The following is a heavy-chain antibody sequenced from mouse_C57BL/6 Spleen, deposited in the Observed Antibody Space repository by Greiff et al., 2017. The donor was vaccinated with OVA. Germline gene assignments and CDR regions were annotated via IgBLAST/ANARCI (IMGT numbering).Heavy chain of an antibody. CDR1: GYAFTSSW. V-gene: IGHV1-82*01. CDR3: SSSWDDSYCPFAF. Sequence: QVQLQQSGPELVKPGASVKISCKASGYAFTSSWMNWVKQRPGKGLEWIGRIYPGDGDTNYNGKLKGKATLNADKSSSVAYMQRSIQTSEDSAVYFCSSSWDDSYCPFAFWGKGTLVTVSA. CDR2: IYPGDGDT. J-gene: IGHJ3*01. D-gene: IGHD2-3*01.